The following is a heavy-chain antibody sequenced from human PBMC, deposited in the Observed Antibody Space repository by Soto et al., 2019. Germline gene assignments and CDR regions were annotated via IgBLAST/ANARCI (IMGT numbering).Heavy chain of an antibody. J-gene: IGHJ6*02. Sequence: GGSLRLSCAASGFTVSSNYMSWVRQAPGKGLEWVSVIYSGGSTYYADSGKGRFTISRDNSKNTLYLQMNSLRAEDTAVYYCARDGSRGSGIAARPPKYYYYYYGMDVWGQGTTVTVSS. CDR2: IYSGGST. CDR3: ARDGSRGSGIAARPPKYYYYYYGMDV. D-gene: IGHD6-6*01. V-gene: IGHV3-53*01. CDR1: GFTVSSNY.